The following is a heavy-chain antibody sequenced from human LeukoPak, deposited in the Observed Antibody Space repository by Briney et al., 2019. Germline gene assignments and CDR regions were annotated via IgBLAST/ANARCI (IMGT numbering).Heavy chain of an antibody. V-gene: IGHV1-8*03. J-gene: IGHJ6*03. CDR2: MNPNSGNT. CDR3: ARGSELRYFDWLSYYYYMDV. CDR1: GYTFTGYY. Sequence: ASVKVSCKASGYTFTGYYMHWVRQAPGQGLEWMGWMNPNSGNTGYAQKFQGRVTITRNTSISTAYMELSSLGSEDTAVYYCARGSELRYFDWLSYYYYMDVWGKGTTVTVSS. D-gene: IGHD3-9*01.